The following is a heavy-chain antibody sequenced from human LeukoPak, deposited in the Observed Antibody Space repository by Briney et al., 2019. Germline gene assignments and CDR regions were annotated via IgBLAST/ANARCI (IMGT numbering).Heavy chain of an antibody. CDR1: GGTFSSYA. Sequence: SVKVSCKASGGTFSSYAISWVRQAPGQGLEWMGGIIPIFGTANYAQKFQGRVTITADESTSTAYMELSSLRSEDTAVYYCARVAGSGWSTGYYYGMDVWGQGTTVTVSS. CDR3: ARVAGSGWSTGYYYGMDV. CDR2: IIPIFGTA. J-gene: IGHJ6*02. D-gene: IGHD6-19*01. V-gene: IGHV1-69*13.